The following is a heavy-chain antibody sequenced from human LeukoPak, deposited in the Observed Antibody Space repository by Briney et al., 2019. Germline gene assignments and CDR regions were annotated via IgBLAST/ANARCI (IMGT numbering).Heavy chain of an antibody. Sequence: ASVTVSCKASGYTFTSYGISWVRQAPGQGLEWMGWISAYNGNTNYAQKLQGRVTMTTDTSTSTAYMELRSLRSDDTAVYYCARESDYGDYEDWFDPWGQGTLVTVSS. D-gene: IGHD4-17*01. CDR1: GYTFTSYG. CDR3: ARESDYGDYEDWFDP. CDR2: ISAYNGNT. V-gene: IGHV1-18*01. J-gene: IGHJ5*02.